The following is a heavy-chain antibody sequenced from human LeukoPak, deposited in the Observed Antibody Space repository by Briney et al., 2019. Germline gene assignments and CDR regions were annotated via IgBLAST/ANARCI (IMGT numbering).Heavy chain of an antibody. V-gene: IGHV1-18*01. CDR2: ISAYNGNT. CDR3: ARDLLIPAADLNWFDP. J-gene: IGHJ5*02. D-gene: IGHD2-2*01. Sequence: GASVKVSCKASGYTFTSYGISWVRQAPGQGLEWMGWISAYNGNTNYAQKLQGRVTMTTDTSTSTAYMELRSLRSDDTAVYYCARDLLIPAADLNWFDPWGQGTLVTVSS. CDR1: GYTFTSYG.